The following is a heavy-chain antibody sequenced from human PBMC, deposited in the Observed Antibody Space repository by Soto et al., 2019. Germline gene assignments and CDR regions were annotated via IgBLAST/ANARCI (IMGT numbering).Heavy chain of an antibody. CDR3: ARDGYSSNWNAY. Sequence: QPGGCLRLSCASSGFTVSNSYMSGFRHAPGKGLEWFSIIYNGGSTYYADSVKGRFTISRDNSKNTLYLQMNSLRAEDTAVYYCARDGYSSNWNAYWGQGTLVTVSS. CDR1: GFTVSNSY. CDR2: IYNGGST. V-gene: IGHV3-53*01. D-gene: IGHD6-13*01. J-gene: IGHJ4*02.